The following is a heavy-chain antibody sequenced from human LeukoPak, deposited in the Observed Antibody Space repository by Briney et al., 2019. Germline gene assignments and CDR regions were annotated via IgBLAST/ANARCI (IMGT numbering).Heavy chain of an antibody. CDR3: ARGGSRHDY. J-gene: IGHJ4*02. CDR1: GGSISSYY. Sequence: PSETLSLTCTVSGGSISSYYWSWIRQPPGKGLEWIGCIYYSGSTKCNPSLKSRVTISVDTSKKQFSLKLSSVTAADTAMYYCARGGSRHDYWGQGTLVTVSS. CDR2: IYYSGST. D-gene: IGHD2-2*01. V-gene: IGHV4-59*01.